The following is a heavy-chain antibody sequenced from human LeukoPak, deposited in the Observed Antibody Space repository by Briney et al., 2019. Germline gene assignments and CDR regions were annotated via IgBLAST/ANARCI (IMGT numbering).Heavy chain of an antibody. CDR3: ARAVPPVMTFDY. D-gene: IGHD2-21*01. J-gene: IGHJ4*02. CDR1: GFTVSSNY. CDR2: IYSGGST. V-gene: IGHV3-53*01. Sequence: PGGSLRLSCAASGFTVSSNYMSWVRQAPGKGLEWVSVIYSGGSTYYADSVKGRFTISRDNSKNTLYLQMNSLRAEDTAVYYCARAVPPVMTFDYWGQGILVTVSS.